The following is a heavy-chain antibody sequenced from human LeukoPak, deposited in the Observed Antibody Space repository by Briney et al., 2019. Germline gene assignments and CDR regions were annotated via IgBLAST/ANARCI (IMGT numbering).Heavy chain of an antibody. J-gene: IGHJ5*02. CDR1: GFTFSSYD. V-gene: IGHV3-30*04. CDR3: ARERIAAVGTGWFDP. Sequence: GGSLRLSCAASGFTFSSYDMHWVRQAPGKGLEWVTVISYDGNNKYYSDSLKGRFTISRDNSKNTLYLQMNSLRAEDTAVYYCARERIAAVGTGWFDPWGQGTLVTVSS. D-gene: IGHD6-13*01. CDR2: ISYDGNNK.